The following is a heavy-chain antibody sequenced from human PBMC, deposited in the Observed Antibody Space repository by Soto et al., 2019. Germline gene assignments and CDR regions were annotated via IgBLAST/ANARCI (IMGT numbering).Heavy chain of an antibody. D-gene: IGHD3-3*01. CDR3: TETYYDFWSGYSSSNGMDV. J-gene: IGHJ6*02. Sequence: GGSLRLSCAASGFTFSGSAMHWVRQASGKGLEWVGRIRSKANSYATAYAASVKGRFTISRDDSKNTAYLQMNSLKTEDTAVYYCTETYYDFWSGYSSSNGMDVWGQGTTVTVSS. CDR1: GFTFSGSA. CDR2: IRSKANSYAT. V-gene: IGHV3-73*01.